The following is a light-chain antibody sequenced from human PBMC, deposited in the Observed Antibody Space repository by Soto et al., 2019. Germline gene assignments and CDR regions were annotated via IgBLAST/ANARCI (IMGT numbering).Light chain of an antibody. CDR1: QSVSSSY. J-gene: IGKJ2*01. CDR3: QQYGGSPPNT. CDR2: GAS. V-gene: IGKV3-20*01. Sequence: EIVLTQSPGTLSLSPGERATLSCRASQSVSSSYLAWYQQKPGQAPRLLIYGASSRATGIPDRFSGSGSGHYFTPPISRPEPETFAVYYCQQYGGSPPNTFGQGTKLEIK.